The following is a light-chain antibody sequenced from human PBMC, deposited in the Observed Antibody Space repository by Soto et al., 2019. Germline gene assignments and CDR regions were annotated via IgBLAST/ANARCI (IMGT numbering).Light chain of an antibody. Sequence: DIQMTQSPSSLSASVGDRVTITCRASQSISDYLNCYHQKPPKPPTLLIYSASSRQSAGIPKWIGSGSGREVTIIISSMQDADFATYYCQQSYSTPRLTFGQGTRLEIK. CDR2: SAS. CDR1: QSISDY. CDR3: QQSYSTPRLT. J-gene: IGKJ5*01. V-gene: IGKV1-39*01.